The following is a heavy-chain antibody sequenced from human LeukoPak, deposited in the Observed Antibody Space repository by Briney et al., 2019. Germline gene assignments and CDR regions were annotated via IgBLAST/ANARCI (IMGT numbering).Heavy chain of an antibody. CDR2: IKQDGSEE. Sequence: GGSLRLSCVASGFSLSSYWMSWVRQAPGKGLEWVANIKQDGSEEYYVDSVKGRFTISKDNAKNSLYLQMNSLRAEDTAVYYCAKASPPGYGSNWYDYWGQGALVTVSS. J-gene: IGHJ5*01. CDR3: AKASPPGYGSNWYDY. V-gene: IGHV3-7*03. CDR1: GFSLSSYW. D-gene: IGHD5-18*01.